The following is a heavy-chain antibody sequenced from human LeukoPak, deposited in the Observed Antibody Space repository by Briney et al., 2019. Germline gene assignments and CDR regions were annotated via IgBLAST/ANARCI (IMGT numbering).Heavy chain of an antibody. J-gene: IGHJ3*02. D-gene: IGHD4-17*01. CDR2: IKEDGSEE. Sequence: PGGSLRLSCAASGFKFSDFWMTWVRQTPGKGLEWVANIKEDGSEEYHVDSVKGRFTISRDNAKNTLYLQMNSLRAEDTAVYYCARLYGDYGAFDIWGQGTMVTVSS. V-gene: IGHV3-7*01. CDR1: GFKFSDFW. CDR3: ARLYGDYGAFDI.